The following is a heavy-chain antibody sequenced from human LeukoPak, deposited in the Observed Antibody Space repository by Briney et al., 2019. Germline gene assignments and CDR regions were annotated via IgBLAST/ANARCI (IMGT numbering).Heavy chain of an antibody. CDR2: ISAYNGNT. CDR1: GYTFTSYG. Sequence: GASVKVSCKASGYTFTSYGISWVRQAPGQGLEWMGWISAYNGNTNYAQKLQGRVTMTTDTSTSTAYMELRSLRSDDTAAYYCARDGELVAWLTYYYYMDVWGKGTTVTVSS. J-gene: IGHJ6*03. CDR3: ARDGELVAWLTYYYYMDV. V-gene: IGHV1-18*01. D-gene: IGHD6-6*01.